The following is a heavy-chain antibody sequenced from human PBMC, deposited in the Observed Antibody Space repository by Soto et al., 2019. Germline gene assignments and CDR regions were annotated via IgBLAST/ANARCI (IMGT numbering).Heavy chain of an antibody. CDR3: ARGPPTTALSIDY. Sequence: SETLSLTCAVYGGSFCGYYWSWIRQPPGKGLEWIGEINHSGSTNYNPSLKSRVTISVDTSKNQFSLKLSSVTAADTAVYYCARGPPTTALSIDYWGQGTLVTVSS. CDR1: GGSFCGYY. J-gene: IGHJ4*02. D-gene: IGHD4-17*01. V-gene: IGHV4-34*01. CDR2: INHSGST.